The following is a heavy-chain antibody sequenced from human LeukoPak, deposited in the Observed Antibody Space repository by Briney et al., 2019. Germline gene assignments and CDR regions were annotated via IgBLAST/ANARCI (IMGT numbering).Heavy chain of an antibody. Sequence: GGSLRLSCAASGFTFSDYYMSWIRQAPGKGLAWVSYISSSSSYTNYADSVKGRFTISRDNAKNSLYLQMNSLRAEDTAVYYCARNPYDILTGYQDYWGQGTLVTVSS. D-gene: IGHD3-9*01. V-gene: IGHV3-11*06. CDR2: ISSSSSYT. CDR3: ARNPYDILTGYQDY. CDR1: GFTFSDYY. J-gene: IGHJ4*02.